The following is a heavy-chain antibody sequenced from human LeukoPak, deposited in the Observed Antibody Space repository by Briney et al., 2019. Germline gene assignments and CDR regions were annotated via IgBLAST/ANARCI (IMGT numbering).Heavy chain of an antibody. J-gene: IGHJ4*02. CDR1: GGSISSYY. Sequence: SETLSLTCTVSGGSISSYYWNWIRQPPGKGLEWIGYIYNSGSTNYNPSLKSRVTISVDTSKNQFSLKLSSVTAADTAVYYCARAPDYLNYFDYWGQGTAVTVSS. CDR3: ARAPDYLNYFDY. V-gene: IGHV4-59*01. D-gene: IGHD4-11*01. CDR2: IYNSGST.